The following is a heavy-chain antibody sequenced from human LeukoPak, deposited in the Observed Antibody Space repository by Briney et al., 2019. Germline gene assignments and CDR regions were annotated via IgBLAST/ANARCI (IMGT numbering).Heavy chain of an antibody. CDR1: GFTFSSYA. J-gene: IGHJ3*02. V-gene: IGHV3-30*04. CDR2: ISYDGSNE. Sequence: PGGSLRLSCAASGFTFSSYAMHWVRQAPGKGLEWVAVISYDGSNEHYADSVKGRFTISRDNAKNSLYLQMNSLRAEDTAVYYCARMGSNDAFDIWGQGTMVTVSS. CDR3: ARMGSNDAFDI. D-gene: IGHD2-2*01.